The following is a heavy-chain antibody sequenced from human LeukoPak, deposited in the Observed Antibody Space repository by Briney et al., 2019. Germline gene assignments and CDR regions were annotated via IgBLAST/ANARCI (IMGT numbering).Heavy chain of an antibody. CDR2: ISQDGREK. CDR3: ARDGGAIFGVVIMNYYYYVDV. D-gene: IGHD3-3*01. V-gene: IGHV3-7*01. CDR1: GFNFSNYW. Sequence: GGSLRLSCAGSGFNFSNYWMSWVRQAPGKGLKWVAGISQDGREKYYVDSVKGRFTISRDNAKSSLYLQLNNVMAEDTAVYYCARDGGAIFGVVIMNYYYYVDVWGEGTTVTVSS. J-gene: IGHJ6*03.